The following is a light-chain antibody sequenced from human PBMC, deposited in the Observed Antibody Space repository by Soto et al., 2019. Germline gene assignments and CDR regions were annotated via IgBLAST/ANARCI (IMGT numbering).Light chain of an antibody. CDR1: QSVSSY. V-gene: IGKV3-11*01. Sequence: EIVLTQSPATLSLSPGERATLSCRASQSVSSYLAWYQQKPGQAPRLLIYDASNRATGIPARFSGSGSGTDFTLTISSLEPEDFAVHYCQQRSNWPPGFTFGGGTKVEIK. CDR2: DAS. J-gene: IGKJ4*01. CDR3: QQRSNWPPGFT.